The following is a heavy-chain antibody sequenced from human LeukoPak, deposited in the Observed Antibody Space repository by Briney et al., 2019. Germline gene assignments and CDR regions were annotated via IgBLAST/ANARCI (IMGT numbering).Heavy chain of an antibody. Sequence: LSGTRSLTCTVSGGSISSGGYYWSWIRQPPGKGLEWIGYIYHSGRTYYNPSLKSRVTISVDRSKNQFSLKVSSVTAADTAVYYCARATAGGDYGDTFDYWGQGTLVTVSS. V-gene: IGHV4-30-2*01. D-gene: IGHD4-17*01. J-gene: IGHJ4*02. CDR2: IYHSGRT. CDR3: ARATAGGDYGDTFDY. CDR1: GGSISSGGYY.